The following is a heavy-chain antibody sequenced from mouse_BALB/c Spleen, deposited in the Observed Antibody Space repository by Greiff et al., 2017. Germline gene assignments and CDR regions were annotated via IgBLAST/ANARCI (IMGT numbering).Heavy chain of an antibody. CDR1: GFTFSSFG. V-gene: IGHV5-17*02. CDR2: ISSGSSTI. J-gene: IGHJ1*01. CDR3: AREGIYDYDWYFDV. D-gene: IGHD2-4*01. Sequence: DVMLVESGGGLVQPGGSRKLSCAASGFTFSSFGMHWVRQAPEKGLEWVAYISSGSSTIYYADTVKGRFTISRDNPKNTLFLQMTSLRSEDTAMYYCAREGIYDYDWYFDVWGAGTTVTVSS.